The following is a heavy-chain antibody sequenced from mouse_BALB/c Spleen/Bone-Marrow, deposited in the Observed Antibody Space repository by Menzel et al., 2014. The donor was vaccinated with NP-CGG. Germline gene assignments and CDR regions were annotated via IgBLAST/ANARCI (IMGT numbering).Heavy chain of an antibody. CDR1: GYSFTGYY. CDR2: VNPNNGGT. J-gene: IGHJ4*01. CDR3: TRGPATVVAYHYALDQ. Sequence: EVQLQQSGPDLVKPGASVKISCKASGYSFTGYYIHWVKQSHGRTLEWIGRVNPNNGGTSYNQKFKDKAILTVDKSSSTAYMELRSLTSEDSAVYFCTRGPATVVAYHYALDQWGQGTSVTVSS. V-gene: IGHV1-26*01. D-gene: IGHD1-1*01.